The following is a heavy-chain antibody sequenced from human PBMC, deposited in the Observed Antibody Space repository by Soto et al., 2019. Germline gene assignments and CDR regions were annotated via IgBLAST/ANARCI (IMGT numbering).Heavy chain of an antibody. CDR2: IVVGSGNT. D-gene: IGHD3-3*01. CDR3: AASSDVVEWLDY. Sequence: SVKVSCKASGFTFTSSAVQWVRQARGQRLEWIGWIVVGSGNTNYAQKFQERVTITRDMSTSTAYMELSSLRSEDTAVYYCAASSDVVEWLDYWGQGTLITVSS. CDR1: GFTFTSSA. V-gene: IGHV1-58*01. J-gene: IGHJ4*02.